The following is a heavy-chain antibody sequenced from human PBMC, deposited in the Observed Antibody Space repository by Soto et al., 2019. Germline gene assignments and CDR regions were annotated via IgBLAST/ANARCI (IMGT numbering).Heavy chain of an antibody. CDR1: GFTFSSYG. V-gene: IGHV3-33*01. CDR3: ARDAYLGSGSYAY. D-gene: IGHD3-10*01. Sequence: LRLSGAASGFTFSSYGMHWVRQAPGKGLEWVALIWYDGSNKNYADSVKGRFTISRDDSKNTLYLQMNSLRAEDTAVYYCARDAYLGSGSYAYWGQGTLVNVSS. CDR2: IWYDGSNK. J-gene: IGHJ4*02.